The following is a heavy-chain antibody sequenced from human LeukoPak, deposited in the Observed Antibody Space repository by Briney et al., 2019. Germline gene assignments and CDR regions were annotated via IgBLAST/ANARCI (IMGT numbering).Heavy chain of an antibody. CDR1: GFTFRNTW. CDR2: VNQDASTK. D-gene: IGHD1-26*01. V-gene: IGHV3-7*01. CDR3: ARDQSGSLDY. Sequence: PGGSLRLSCAASGFTFRNTWMAWVRQAPGKGLEWVANVNQDASTKQYVDSVKGRFTISRDNAKNSLSLQMISLRADDTAIYYCARDQSGSLDYWGQGILVTVSA. J-gene: IGHJ4*02.